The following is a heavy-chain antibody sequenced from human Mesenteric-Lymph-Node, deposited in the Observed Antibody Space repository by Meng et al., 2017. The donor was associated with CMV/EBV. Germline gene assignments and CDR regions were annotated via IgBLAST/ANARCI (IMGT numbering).Heavy chain of an antibody. Sequence: SCKTSGYTFTANKIHWVRQAPGQGLEWLGWVSAISGSGGSTYYADSVKGRFTISRDNSKNTLYLQMNSLRAEDTAVYYCAKAPYDFWSGYHGYFDYWGQGTLVTVSS. J-gene: IGHJ4*02. CDR1: GYTFTANK. CDR3: AKAPYDFWSGYHGYFDY. CDR2: ISGSGGST. D-gene: IGHD3-3*01. V-gene: IGHV3-23*01.